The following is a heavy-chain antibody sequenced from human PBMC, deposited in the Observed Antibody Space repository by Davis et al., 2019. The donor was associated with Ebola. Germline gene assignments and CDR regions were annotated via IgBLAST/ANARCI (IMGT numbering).Heavy chain of an antibody. D-gene: IGHD5-24*01. CDR2: ISWNSGSI. V-gene: IGHV3-9*01. CDR3: TTDVGMATIFVDY. J-gene: IGHJ4*02. CDR1: GFTFDDYA. Sequence: SLKISCAASGFTFDDYAMHWVRQAPGKGLEWVSGISWNSGSIGYADSVKGRFTISRDNAKNSLYLQMNSLKTEDTAVYYCTTDVGMATIFVDYWGQGTLVTVSS.